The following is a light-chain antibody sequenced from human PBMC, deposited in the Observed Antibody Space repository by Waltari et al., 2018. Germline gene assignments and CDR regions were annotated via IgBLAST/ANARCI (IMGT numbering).Light chain of an antibody. J-gene: IGKJ2*01. CDR2: WAS. V-gene: IGKV4-1*01. CDR3: QQYFRTPET. CDR1: QSVLSSSNNKNS. Sequence: DIVMTQSPDSLTVSLGERATINCKSSQSVLSSSNNKNSLAWFQQKPGQPTKLLIYWASTRESGVPDRFSGSGSGTEFTLTISSLQAEDVAVYYCQQYFRTPETFGQGTKLEIK.